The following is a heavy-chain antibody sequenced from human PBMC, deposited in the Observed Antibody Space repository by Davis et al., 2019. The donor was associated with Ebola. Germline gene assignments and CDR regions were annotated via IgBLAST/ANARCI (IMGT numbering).Heavy chain of an antibody. V-gene: IGHV7-4-1*02. CDR2: INTNTGNP. J-gene: IGHJ4*02. CDR1: GYNFNDYY. Sequence: ASVKVSCKASGYNFNDYYMHWVRQAPGQGLEWMGWINTNTGNPTYAQGFTGRFVFSLDTSVSTAYLQISSLKAEDTAVYYCARGGYFLYWGQGTLVTVSS. CDR3: ARGGYFLY.